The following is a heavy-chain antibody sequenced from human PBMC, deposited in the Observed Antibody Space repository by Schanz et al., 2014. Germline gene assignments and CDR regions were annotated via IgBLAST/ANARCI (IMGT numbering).Heavy chain of an antibody. V-gene: IGHV7-4-1*02. CDR1: GYTFTSNA. Sequence: QVHLVQSGSELKKPGASVKVSCKASGYTFTSNALNWVRQAPGQGLEWMGWINTNTGNPTYARGFTGRFAFSLDTSVRTAVLQISSLKAEDTAFYYVAIEAPYGGHYFDFGGQGTLVTVSS. D-gene: IGHD3-16*01. CDR2: INTNTGNP. CDR3: AIEAPYGGHYFDF. J-gene: IGHJ4*02.